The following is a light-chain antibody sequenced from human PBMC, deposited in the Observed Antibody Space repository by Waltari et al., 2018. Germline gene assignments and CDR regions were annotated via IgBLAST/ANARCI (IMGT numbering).Light chain of an antibody. CDR1: QSVGKF. Sequence: ELVLPQSPGTLSLSPGARATSSCWACQSVGKFLAWYQQKPGQAPRLLIYHASNRATGIPDRFSGSWSGTDFSLTISRLEPEDFAVYFCQKYESLPATFGQGTKVEV. CDR3: QKYESLPAT. CDR2: HAS. V-gene: IGKV3-20*01. J-gene: IGKJ1*01.